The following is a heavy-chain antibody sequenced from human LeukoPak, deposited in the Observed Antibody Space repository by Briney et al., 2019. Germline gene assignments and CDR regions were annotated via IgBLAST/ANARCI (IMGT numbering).Heavy chain of an antibody. CDR2: INPNSGGT. CDR1: GYTFTGYY. V-gene: IGHV1-2*02. CDR3: ARDLAPYGDYEIDY. J-gene: IGHJ4*02. D-gene: IGHD4-17*01. Sequence: ASVKVSCKASGYTFTGYYMHWVRQAPGQGLEWMGWINPNSGGTNYAQKFQDRVTMTRDTSISTAYMELSRLRSDDTAVYYCARDLAPYGDYEIDYWGQGTLVTASS.